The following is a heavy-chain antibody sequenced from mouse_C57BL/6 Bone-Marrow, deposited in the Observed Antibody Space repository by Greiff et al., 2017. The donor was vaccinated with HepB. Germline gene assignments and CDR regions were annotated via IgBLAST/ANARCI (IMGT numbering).Heavy chain of an antibody. CDR3: ARHEERLLRHYAMDY. Sequence: VHLVESGAELVKPGASVKLSCKASGYTFTEYTIHWVKQRSGQGLEWIGWFYPGSGSIKYNEKFKDKATLTADKSSSTVYMELSRLTSEDSAVYFWARHEERLLRHYAMDYWGQGTSVTVSS. J-gene: IGHJ4*01. CDR1: GYTFTEYT. CDR2: FYPGSGSI. V-gene: IGHV1-62-2*01. D-gene: IGHD2-12*01.